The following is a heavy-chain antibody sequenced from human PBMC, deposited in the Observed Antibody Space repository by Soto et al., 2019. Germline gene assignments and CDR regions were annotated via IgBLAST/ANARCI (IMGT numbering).Heavy chain of an antibody. V-gene: IGHV3-53*01. D-gene: IGHD6-19*01. J-gene: IGHJ4*02. CDR2: IYSGGST. Sequence: RLSCAASGFTVSSNYMSWVRQAPGKGLEWVSVIYSGGSTYYADSVKGRFTISRDNSKNTLYLQMNSLRAEDTAVYYCARFASGIYSSGRGYFDYWGQGTLVTVSS. CDR1: GFTVSSNY. CDR3: ARFASGIYSSGRGYFDY.